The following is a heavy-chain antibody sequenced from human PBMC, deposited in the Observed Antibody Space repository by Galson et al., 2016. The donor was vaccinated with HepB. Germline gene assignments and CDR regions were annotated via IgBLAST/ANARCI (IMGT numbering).Heavy chain of an antibody. CDR3: AKSRGSTGGASYNSWQRLGVLGFDAFDL. D-gene: IGHD2-8*02. J-gene: IGHJ4*02. CDR2: INPSGGTT. Sequence: SLRLSCAASGFTHTSYAMSWVRQAPGKGLEWVSTINPSGGTTYFADSVKGRFTFSRDNSRNTLYLQMSSLRAEDTAVYYCAKSRGSTGGASYNSWQRLGVLGFDAFDLWGQGTVVTVSS. CDR1: GFTHTSYA. V-gene: IGHV3-23*01.